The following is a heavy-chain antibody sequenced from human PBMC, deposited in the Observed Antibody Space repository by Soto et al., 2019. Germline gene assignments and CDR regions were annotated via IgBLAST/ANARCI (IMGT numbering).Heavy chain of an antibody. CDR2: VYFNGKT. J-gene: IGHJ4*02. V-gene: IGHV4-39*01. CDR1: GVSISDTSYY. CDR3: ARQASY. Sequence: QLQLQESGPGLVEPSETLSLTCNVSGVSISDTSYYWGWIRQPPGKGLEWIGTVYFNGKTFYNPSLKSRLTISVDRSKNQISLRLTSVTAADTAVYYCARQASYWGQGTLVAVSS.